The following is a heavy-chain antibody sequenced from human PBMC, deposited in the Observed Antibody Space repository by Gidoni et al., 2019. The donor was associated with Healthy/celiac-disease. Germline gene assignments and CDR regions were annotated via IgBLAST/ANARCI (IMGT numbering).Heavy chain of an antibody. Sequence: QVKLVQSGAEVKKHGASVKVSCKAAGYTFPSYGISWVRQAPGKGLEWMGWISAYNGNTNYAQKLQGRVTMTTDTSTSTAYMELRSLRSDDTAVYYCARGHGGNSEGAFDIWGQGTMVTVSS. V-gene: IGHV1-18*01. CDR2: ISAYNGNT. CDR1: GYTFPSYG. D-gene: IGHD2-21*02. CDR3: ARGHGGNSEGAFDI. J-gene: IGHJ3*02.